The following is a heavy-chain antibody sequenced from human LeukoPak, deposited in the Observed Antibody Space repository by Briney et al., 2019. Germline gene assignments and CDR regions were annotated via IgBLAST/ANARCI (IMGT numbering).Heavy chain of an antibody. Sequence: SETLSLTCTVSGGSISSYYWSWIRQPAGKGLEWIGRIYTSGSTNYNPSLKSRVTMSVDTSKNQFSLKLSSVTAADTAVYYCARDKSYYYGSGSYWGSSDAFDIWGQGTMVTVSS. J-gene: IGHJ3*02. V-gene: IGHV4-4*07. D-gene: IGHD3-10*01. CDR2: IYTSGST. CDR1: GGSISSYY. CDR3: ARDKSYYYGSGSYWGSSDAFDI.